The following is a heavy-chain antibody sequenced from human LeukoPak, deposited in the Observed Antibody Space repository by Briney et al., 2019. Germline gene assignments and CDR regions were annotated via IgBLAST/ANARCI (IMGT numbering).Heavy chain of an antibody. J-gene: IGHJ3*01. CDR1: GLTVTSND. CDR3: AREQSSREAFDL. CDR2: IYSGGST. Sequence: GGSLRLSCAASGLTVTSNDMSWVRQAPGRGLEWVSVIYSGGSTWYADSVKGRFTNSRDSSRNTLYLQMDSLRAEDTAVYYCAREQSSREAFDLWGQGTMVTVSS. V-gene: IGHV3-53*01. D-gene: IGHD6-19*01.